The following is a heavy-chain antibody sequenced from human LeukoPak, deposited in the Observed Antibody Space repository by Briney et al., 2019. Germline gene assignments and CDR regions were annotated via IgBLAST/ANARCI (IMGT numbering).Heavy chain of an antibody. CDR2: IYSGGST. J-gene: IGHJ4*02. Sequence: GGSMRLSCAASGFTVSSNYMSWVRQAPGKGLEWVSVIYSGGSTYYADSVKGRFTVSRDNSKNTLYVQMKSLRAEDTAVYYCAKDFVVVPGNVNYFDYWGRGTLVTVSS. CDR1: GFTVSSNY. D-gene: IGHD2-21*02. CDR3: AKDFVVVPGNVNYFDY. V-gene: IGHV3-53*01.